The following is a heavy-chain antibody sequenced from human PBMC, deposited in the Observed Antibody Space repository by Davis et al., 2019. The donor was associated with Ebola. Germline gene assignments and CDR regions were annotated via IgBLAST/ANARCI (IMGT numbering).Heavy chain of an antibody. Sequence: GGSLRLSCAASGFTFSSYGMHWVRQAPGKGLEWVAVIWYDGSNKYYADSVKGRFTISRDNSKNTLYLQMSSLRAEDTAVYYCARDDCSGGSCYDYWGQGTLVTVSS. CDR1: GFTFSSYG. CDR2: IWYDGSNK. V-gene: IGHV3-33*01. CDR3: ARDDCSGGSCYDY. D-gene: IGHD2-15*01. J-gene: IGHJ4*02.